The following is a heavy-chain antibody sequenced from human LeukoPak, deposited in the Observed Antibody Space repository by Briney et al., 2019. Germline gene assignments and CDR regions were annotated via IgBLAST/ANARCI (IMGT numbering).Heavy chain of an antibody. D-gene: IGHD2-15*01. CDR2: IYSGGST. V-gene: IGHV3-53*01. CDR1: GFTVSSNY. J-gene: IGHJ6*03. CDR3: AKSPARYCSGGSCYRDYYMDV. Sequence: GGSLRLSCAASGFTVSSNYMSWVRQAPGKGLEWVSVIYSGGSTYYADSVKGRFTISRDNSKNTLYLQMNSLRAEDTAVYYCAKSPARYCSGGSCYRDYYMDVWGKGTTVTIPS.